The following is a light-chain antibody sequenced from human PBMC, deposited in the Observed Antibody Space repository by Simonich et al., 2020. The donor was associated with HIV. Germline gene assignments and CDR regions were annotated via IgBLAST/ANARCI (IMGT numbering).Light chain of an antibody. J-gene: IGKJ1*01. Sequence: DIVMTQSPATLSVSPGERATLSCRASQSVSSNVAWDPQRPGQAPRLLIYGASTRATGIPARFSGSWAGTEFTLTINSMQSEDFAVYYCQQYNDWPPWTFGQGTKVEIK. CDR1: QSVSSN. V-gene: IGKV3-15*01. CDR3: QQYNDWPPWT. CDR2: GAS.